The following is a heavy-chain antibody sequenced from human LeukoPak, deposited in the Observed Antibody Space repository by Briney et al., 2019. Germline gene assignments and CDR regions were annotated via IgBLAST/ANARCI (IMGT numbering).Heavy chain of an antibody. CDR1: GFTFSSYA. J-gene: IGHJ4*02. CDR3: AKDPSYILLWFGELDY. V-gene: IGHV3-23*01. Sequence: PGGSLRLSCAASGFTFSSYAMSWVRQAPGKGLEWVSAISGSGGSTYYADSVKGRFTISRDNSKNTLYLQMNSLRAGDTAVYYCAKDPSYILLWFGELDYRGQGTLVTVSS. CDR2: ISGSGGST. D-gene: IGHD3-10*01.